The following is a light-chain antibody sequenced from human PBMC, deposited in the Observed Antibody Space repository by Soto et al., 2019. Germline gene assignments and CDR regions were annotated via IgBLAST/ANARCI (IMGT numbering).Light chain of an antibody. CDR2: SSS. CDR1: QSIGKG. Sequence: IQMSQSPSTLSASLGETVTITCRASQSIGKGLAWHQQKPGQAPDLLIHSSSTLQSGVPSRFSGSGSGTEFTLTITNVQPDDSATYYGQQYNTVSSFGQGTRLEI. CDR3: QQYNTVSS. J-gene: IGKJ2*03. V-gene: IGKV1-5*03.